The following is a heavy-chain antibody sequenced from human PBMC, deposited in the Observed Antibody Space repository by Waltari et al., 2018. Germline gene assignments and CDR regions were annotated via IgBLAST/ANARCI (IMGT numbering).Heavy chain of an antibody. CDR2: ISWNSGSI. CDR3: AKDRVIIVGNAFDI. V-gene: IGHV3-9*01. D-gene: IGHD1-1*01. CDR1: GFTFDDYA. J-gene: IGHJ3*02. Sequence: EVQLVESGGGLVQPGRSLRLSCAASGFTFDDYAMHWVRQAPGKGLEWVSGISWNSGSIGYADSVKGRFTISRDNAKNSLYLQMNSLRAEDTALYYCAKDRVIIVGNAFDIWGQGTMVTVSS.